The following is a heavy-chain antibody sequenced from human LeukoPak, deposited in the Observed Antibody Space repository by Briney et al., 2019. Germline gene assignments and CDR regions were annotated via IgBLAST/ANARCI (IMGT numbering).Heavy chain of an antibody. Sequence: ASVTVSCKASGYTFTSYGISWVRQAPGQGLEWMGWISALNGNTNYAQKLQGRVTMTTDTSTSTAYMELRSLRSDDTAVYYCARPAKDYGDLELDYWGQGTLVTVSS. D-gene: IGHD4-17*01. CDR3: ARPAKDYGDLELDY. V-gene: IGHV1-18*01. CDR1: GYTFTSYG. J-gene: IGHJ4*02. CDR2: ISALNGNT.